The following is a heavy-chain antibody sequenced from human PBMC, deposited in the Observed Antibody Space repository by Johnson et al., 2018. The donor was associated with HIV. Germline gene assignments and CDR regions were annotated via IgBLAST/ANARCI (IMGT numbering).Heavy chain of an antibody. D-gene: IGHD6-13*01. CDR3: ARDLYAAAAHAFDI. CDR2: IQYDGSNK. V-gene: IGHV3-30*02. J-gene: IGHJ3*02. Sequence: VQLVESGGGVVQPGGSLRLSCAASGFTFSSYGMHWVRQAPGKGLEWVAFIQYDGSNKYYADSVKGRFTISRDNSKNTLYLQMNSLRAEDTAVYYCARDLYAAAAHAFDIWGQGTMVTVSS. CDR1: GFTFSSYG.